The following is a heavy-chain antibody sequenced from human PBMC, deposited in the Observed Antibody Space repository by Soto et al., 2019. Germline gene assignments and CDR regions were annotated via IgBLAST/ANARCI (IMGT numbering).Heavy chain of an antibody. J-gene: IGHJ5*02. V-gene: IGHV3-11*01. D-gene: IGHD1-26*01. CDR1: GFTFSDYY. CDR3: ARSWEWELPNWFDP. CDR2: ISSSGSTI. Sequence: GGSLRLSCAASGFTFSDYYMSWIRQAPGKGLEWVSYISSSGSTIYYADSVKGRFTISRDNAKNSLYLQMNSLRAEDTAVYYCARSWEWELPNWFDPWGQGTLVTVSS.